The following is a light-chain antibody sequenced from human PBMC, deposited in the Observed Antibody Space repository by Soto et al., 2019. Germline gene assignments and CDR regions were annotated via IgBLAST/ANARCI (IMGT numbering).Light chain of an antibody. Sequence: QSALTQPASVSGSPGQSITNSCTGTSSDVGGYNYVSWYQQHPGKVPKLMIYEVSNRPSGVSNRFSGSKSGNTASLTISGLQAEDEADYYCSSYTSSSSVVFGGGTKVTVL. CDR3: SSYTSSSSVV. V-gene: IGLV2-14*01. J-gene: IGLJ2*01. CDR1: SSDVGGYNY. CDR2: EVS.